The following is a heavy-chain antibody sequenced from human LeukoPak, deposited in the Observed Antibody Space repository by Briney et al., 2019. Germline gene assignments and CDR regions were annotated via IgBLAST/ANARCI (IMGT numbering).Heavy chain of an antibody. Sequence: GGSLRLSCAASGFTFSSYAMSWVRQAPGKGLEWVSAISGSGGSTYYADSVKGRFTISRDTNTLYLQMDSLGAEDTAVYYCAKSSTRYFFDYWGQGALVTVSS. J-gene: IGHJ4*02. V-gene: IGHV3-23*01. CDR3: AKSSTRYFFDY. CDR2: ISGSGGST. CDR1: GFTFSSYA.